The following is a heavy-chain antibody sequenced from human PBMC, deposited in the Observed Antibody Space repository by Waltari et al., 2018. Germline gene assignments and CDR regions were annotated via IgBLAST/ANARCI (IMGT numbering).Heavy chain of an antibody. Sequence: QVQLVESGGGVVQPGRSLRLSCAASGFTFSSYGMHWVRQAPGKGLEWVAVISYDGSNKYYADSVKGQFTISRDNSKNTLYLQMNSLRAEDTAVYYCAKVSGYSYGYDYYYYMDVWGKGTTVTISS. D-gene: IGHD5-18*01. V-gene: IGHV3-30*18. J-gene: IGHJ6*03. CDR1: GFTFSSYG. CDR2: ISYDGSNK. CDR3: AKVSGYSYGYDYYYYMDV.